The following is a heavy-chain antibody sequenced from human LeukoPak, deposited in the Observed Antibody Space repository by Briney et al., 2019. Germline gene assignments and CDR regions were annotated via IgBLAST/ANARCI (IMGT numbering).Heavy chain of an antibody. CDR1: GFTFSAYW. CDR3: ARRMGYKSYYFDY. J-gene: IGHJ4*02. V-gene: IGHV3-7*01. CDR2: IKEDGSEK. D-gene: IGHD1-1*01. Sequence: PGGSLRLSCAASGFTFSAYWMTWVRQAPGKGLEWAANIKEDGSEKNYVDSVRGRFTISRDNAKNSLYLQMNSLRAEDTAVYYCARRMGYKSYYFDYWGQGTLVTVSS.